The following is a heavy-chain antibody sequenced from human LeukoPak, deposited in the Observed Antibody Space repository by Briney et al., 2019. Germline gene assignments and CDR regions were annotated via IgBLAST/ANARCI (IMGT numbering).Heavy chain of an antibody. CDR2: ISSGGGS. D-gene: IGHD1-14*01. CDR1: GFTFSIYP. Sequence: GGSLRLSCAASGFTFSIYPMTWVRQAPGKGLEWVSAISSGGGSYFADSVKGRFTISRDNSKNMLYLQMNSLRAEDTAVYYCAKDYLRYCDYWGQGTLVTVSS. J-gene: IGHJ4*02. CDR3: AKDYLRYCDY. V-gene: IGHV3-23*01.